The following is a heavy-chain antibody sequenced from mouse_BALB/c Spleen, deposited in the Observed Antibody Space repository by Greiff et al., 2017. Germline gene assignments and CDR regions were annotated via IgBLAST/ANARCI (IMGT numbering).Heavy chain of an antibody. Sequence: EVKVEESGPSLVKPSQTLSLTCSVTGDSITSGYWNWIRKFPGNKLEYMGYISYSGSTYYNPSLKSRISITRDTSKNQYYLQLNSVTTEDTATYYCARSGPTVVVYDSWGQGTLVTVSA. CDR3: ARSGPTVVVYDS. V-gene: IGHV3-8*02. J-gene: IGHJ3*01. CDR1: GDSITSGY. D-gene: IGHD1-1*01. CDR2: ISYSGST.